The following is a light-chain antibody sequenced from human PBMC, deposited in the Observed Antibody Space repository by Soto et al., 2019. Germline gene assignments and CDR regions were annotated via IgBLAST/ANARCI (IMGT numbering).Light chain of an antibody. V-gene: IGKV1-8*01. J-gene: IGKJ1*01. CDR2: AAS. CDR3: QQYYSYPRT. Sequence: AIRMTQSQSSLSASTGDRVTITCRASQGISSYLAWYQQKPGKAPKLLLYAASTLQSGVPSRFSGSGSGTDFTLTIRCLQTEDFATYYCQQYYSYPRTFGQGTKVQIK. CDR1: QGISSY.